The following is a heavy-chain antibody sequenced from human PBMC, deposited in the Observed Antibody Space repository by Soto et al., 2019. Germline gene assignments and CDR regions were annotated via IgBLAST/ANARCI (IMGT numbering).Heavy chain of an antibody. CDR1: GGSFIGYY. CDR2: VSHSGST. CDR3: ARGPYDILSGSRGYFDY. J-gene: IGHJ4*01. V-gene: IGHV4-34*01. Sequence: SETLSLTCAVYGGSFIGYYWSWIRQPPGKGLEWIGEVSHSGSTKYNPSLESRVTISVDTSKNQFSLRLSSMTAADTAVYYCARGPYDILSGSRGYFDYWGHGILVTVSS. D-gene: IGHD3-9*01.